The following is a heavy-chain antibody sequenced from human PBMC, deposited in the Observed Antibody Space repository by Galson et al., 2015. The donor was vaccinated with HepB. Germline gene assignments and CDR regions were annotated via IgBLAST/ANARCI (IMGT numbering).Heavy chain of an antibody. CDR3: ARALYCSGGSCYPQNDAFDI. J-gene: IGHJ3*02. Sequence: SVKVSCKASGGTFSSYAISWVRQAPGQGLEWMGGIIPILGIANYAQKFQGRVTITADESTSTAYMELSSLRSEDTAVYYCARALYCSGGSCYPQNDAFDIWGQGTMVTVSS. CDR1: GGTFSSYA. CDR2: IIPILGIA. V-gene: IGHV1-69*10. D-gene: IGHD2-15*01.